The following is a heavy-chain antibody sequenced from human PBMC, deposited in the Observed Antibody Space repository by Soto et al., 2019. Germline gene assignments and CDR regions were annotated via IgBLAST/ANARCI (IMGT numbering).Heavy chain of an antibody. CDR1: GGSISRYY. Sequence: TPETLSVTWTVSGGSISRYYWSWIRQPPGKGLEWIGYIYYSGSTNYNPSLKSRVTISVDTSKNQFSLKLSSVTAADTAVYYCARVEGPATVYWFDPWGQGTLVTVSS. CDR2: IYYSGST. D-gene: IGHD4-17*01. J-gene: IGHJ5*02. V-gene: IGHV4-59*01. CDR3: ARVEGPATVYWFDP.